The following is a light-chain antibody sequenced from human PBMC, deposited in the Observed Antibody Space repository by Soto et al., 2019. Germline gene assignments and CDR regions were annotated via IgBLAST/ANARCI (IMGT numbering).Light chain of an antibody. CDR1: SSDIGAYNY. CDR2: DVS. CDR3: ASYASSNTVL. J-gene: IGLJ2*01. V-gene: IGLV2-14*03. Sequence: QSVLTQPASVSGSPGQSITISCTGTSSDIGAYNYVSWYQQHPGKAPKLMIYDVSDRPSGVSNRFSGSKSGNTASLTISGLQAEYEADYSCASYASSNTVLFGGGTKVTVL.